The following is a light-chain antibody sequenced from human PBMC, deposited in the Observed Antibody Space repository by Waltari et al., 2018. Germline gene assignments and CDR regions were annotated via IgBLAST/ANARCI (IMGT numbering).Light chain of an antibody. Sequence: QSVLTQPLSASGTPGQRVTIPCSGSSSNIGRHTVTLYQQLPGTAPKPLIHTNNQRPSGVPDRFSGSKSGTSASLAISGLQSEDETDYYCAAWDDSLNVAVFGGGTKLTVL. V-gene: IGLV1-44*01. CDR2: TNN. CDR1: SSNIGRHT. J-gene: IGLJ2*01. CDR3: AAWDDSLNVAV.